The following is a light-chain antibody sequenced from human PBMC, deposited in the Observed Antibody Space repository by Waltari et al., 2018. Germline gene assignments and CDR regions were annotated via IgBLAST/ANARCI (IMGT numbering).Light chain of an antibody. Sequence: EIVMTQSPATLSVSPGERATLSCRASQSVSSNLAWYQQKPGQAPRLLIYGASTRATGIPARFSGSGSGTEFTLTISSLQSEDFALYYCQHYNNLPPDHTFGQGTKLEIK. CDR1: QSVSSN. CDR3: QHYNNLPPDHT. V-gene: IGKV3-15*01. CDR2: GAS. J-gene: IGKJ2*01.